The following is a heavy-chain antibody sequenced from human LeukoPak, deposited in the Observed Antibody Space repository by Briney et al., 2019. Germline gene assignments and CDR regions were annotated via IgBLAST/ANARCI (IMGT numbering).Heavy chain of an antibody. J-gene: IGHJ5*02. CDR2: FDPEDGET. V-gene: IGHV1-24*01. CDR3: ARARIAARRYNWFDP. Sequence: GASVKVSCKVSGYTLTELSMHWARQAPGKGLEWMGGFDPEDGETIYAQKFQGRVTITRNTSISTAYMELSSLRSEDTAVYYCARARIAARRYNWFDPWGQGTLVTVSS. CDR1: GYTLTELS. D-gene: IGHD6-6*01.